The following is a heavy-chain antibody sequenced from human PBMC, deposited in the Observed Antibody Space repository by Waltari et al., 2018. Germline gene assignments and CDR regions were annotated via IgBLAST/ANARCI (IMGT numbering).Heavy chain of an antibody. V-gene: IGHV3-49*04. J-gene: IGHJ6*02. CDR1: GFIFGDYA. D-gene: IGHD2-8*01. CDR2: IRSEAYGGLP. CDR3: TAGVYGMDV. Sequence: EVQLVESGGDLKQPGRSLRLSCIGSGFIFGDYALSWVHQAPGKGLEWVGFIRSEAYGGLPEYAASVKDRVIISRDDSKNILYLQINSLKTEDTAVYYCTAGVYGMDVWGPGTTVTVS.